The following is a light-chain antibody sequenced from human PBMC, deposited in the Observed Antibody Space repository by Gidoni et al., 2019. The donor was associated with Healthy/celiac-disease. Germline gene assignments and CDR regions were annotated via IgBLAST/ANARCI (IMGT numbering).Light chain of an antibody. CDR3: NSRDSSGNHLV. CDR2: GKN. CDR1: SRRSYY. Sequence: SAELTQDPAVSVAVGQTVRITCQGDSRRSYYASWYQQKPGQAPVLVIYGKNNRPSGIPDRFSGSSSGTTASLTITGAQAEDEADYYCNSRDSSGNHLVFGGGTKLTVL. J-gene: IGLJ2*01. V-gene: IGLV3-19*01.